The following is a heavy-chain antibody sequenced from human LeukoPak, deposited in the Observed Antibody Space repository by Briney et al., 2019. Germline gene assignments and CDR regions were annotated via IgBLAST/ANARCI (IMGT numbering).Heavy chain of an antibody. Sequence: ASVKVSCKASGYTFTNYGITWVRQAPGQVLEWMGWISAYNGNTNYAQKLQGRVTMTTDTSTSTAYMELRSLRSDDTAVYYCARDGEATVTYYYYGMDVWGQGTTVTVSS. D-gene: IGHD4-17*01. CDR2: ISAYNGNT. V-gene: IGHV1-18*04. CDR3: ARDGEATVTYYYYGMDV. CDR1: GYTFTNYG. J-gene: IGHJ6*02.